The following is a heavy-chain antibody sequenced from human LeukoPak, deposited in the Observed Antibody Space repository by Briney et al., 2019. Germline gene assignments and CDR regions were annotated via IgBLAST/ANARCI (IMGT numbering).Heavy chain of an antibody. CDR1: GYTLTELS. Sequence: ASVKVSCKVSGYTLTELSMHWVRQAPGKGLEWMGGFDPEDGETIYAQKFQGRVAMTRDTSTSTVYMDLARLRSDDTALYYCARDRGIPGPGNAFDIWGQGTMVTVSS. J-gene: IGHJ3*02. CDR3: ARDRGIPGPGNAFDI. CDR2: FDPEDGET. V-gene: IGHV1-24*01. D-gene: IGHD6-13*01.